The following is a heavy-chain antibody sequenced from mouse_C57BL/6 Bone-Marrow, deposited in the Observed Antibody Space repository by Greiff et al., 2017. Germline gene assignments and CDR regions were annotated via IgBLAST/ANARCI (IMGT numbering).Heavy chain of an antibody. CDR3: TSYYYGSSYGY. CDR2: IDPETGGT. D-gene: IGHD1-1*01. Sequence: VQLQQSGAELVRPGASVTLSCKASGYTFTDYEMHWVKQTPVHGLEWIGAIDPETGGTAYNQKFKCKAILTADKSSSTAYMELRSLTSEDSAVYYCTSYYYGSSYGYWGQGTTLTVSS. CDR1: GYTFTDYE. V-gene: IGHV1-15*01. J-gene: IGHJ2*01.